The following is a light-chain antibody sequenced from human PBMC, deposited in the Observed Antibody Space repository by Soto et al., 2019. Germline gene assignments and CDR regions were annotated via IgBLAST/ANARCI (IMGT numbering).Light chain of an antibody. J-gene: IGLJ2*01. CDR3: QSCDSSLRGPVV. CDR1: SSNIGAGYD. Sequence: QSVLPQPPSVSGAPGQRVTISCTGSSSNIGAGYDVHWYQQLPGTAPKLLIYGNSNRPSGVPDRFSGSKSGTSASLAITGLEAEDEADYCRQSCDSSLRGPVVFGVGTKLTVL. V-gene: IGLV1-40*01. CDR2: GNS.